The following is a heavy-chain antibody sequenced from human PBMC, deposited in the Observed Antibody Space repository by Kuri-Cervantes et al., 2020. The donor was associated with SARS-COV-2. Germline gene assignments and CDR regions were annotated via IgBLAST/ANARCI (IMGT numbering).Heavy chain of an antibody. D-gene: IGHD2-2*01. J-gene: IGHJ4*02. CDR2: INHSGST. CDR1: GGSFSGYY. Sequence: SETLSLTCAVYGGSFSGYYWTWIRQPPGKGLEWIGEINHSGSTNYNPSLKSRVTISVDTSKNQFSLKLSSVTAADTAVYYCARSPKAVVPAALFDYWGQGTLVTVSS. CDR3: ARSPKAVVPAALFDY. V-gene: IGHV4-34*01.